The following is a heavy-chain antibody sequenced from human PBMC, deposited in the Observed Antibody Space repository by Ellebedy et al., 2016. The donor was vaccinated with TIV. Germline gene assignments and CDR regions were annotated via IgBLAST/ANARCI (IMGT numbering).Heavy chain of an antibody. D-gene: IGHD4-17*01. Sequence: LRLSCAISGDSVSNNSAAWNWIRQSPSRGLEWLGRTYYRSKWYNDYAVSVKSRITINPDTSKNQFSLQLNSVTPEDTAVYYCARSTVIHLWGFDYWGQGTLVTVSS. CDR2: TYYRSKWYN. V-gene: IGHV6-1*01. CDR3: ARSTVIHLWGFDY. CDR1: GDSVSNNSAA. J-gene: IGHJ4*02.